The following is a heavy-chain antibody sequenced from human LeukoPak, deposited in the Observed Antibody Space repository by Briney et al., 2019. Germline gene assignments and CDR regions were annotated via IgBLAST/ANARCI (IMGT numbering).Heavy chain of an antibody. CDR2: ISNSDSSI. J-gene: IGHJ5*02. Sequence: GGSLRLSCAASGFTFSDYYMSWIRQAPGKGLEWVSYISNSDSSINYADSVKGRFTISRDNAKNSLFLRMNSLRAEDTAIYYCARVRYCNIGSCRADPWGQGTLVTVSS. V-gene: IGHV3-11*01. D-gene: IGHD2-15*01. CDR3: ARVRYCNIGSCRADP. CDR1: GFTFSDYY.